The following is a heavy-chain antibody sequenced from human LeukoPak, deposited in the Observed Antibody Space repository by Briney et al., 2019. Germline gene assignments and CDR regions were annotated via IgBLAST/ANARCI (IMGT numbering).Heavy chain of an antibody. CDR2: ICHSGSA. D-gene: IGHD1-26*01. CDR3: ARDVGARIEGY. V-gene: IGHV4-4*02. Sequence: SETLSLTCAVPGGSISSNNWWNWVRPPPGKGLEWIGEICHSGSANYNPSLKSRVTISVDKSTNQLSLRLTSVTAADTAVYYCARDVGARIEGYWGQGTLVTVSS. J-gene: IGHJ4*02. CDR1: GGSISSNNW.